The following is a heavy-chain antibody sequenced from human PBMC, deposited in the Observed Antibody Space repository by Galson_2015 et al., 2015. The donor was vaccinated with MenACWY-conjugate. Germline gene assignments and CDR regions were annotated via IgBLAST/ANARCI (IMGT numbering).Heavy chain of an antibody. D-gene: IGHD1-26*01. V-gene: IGHV5-51*01. J-gene: IGHJ6*02. CDR2: IDPVNSNI. CDR1: GYSFTNYW. CDR3: ARHPPGGRGMDI. Sequence: SGAEVKKPGESLRISCKGSGYSFTNYWIAWVRQMPGRGLEWVGLIDPVNSNIRYSPSFQGQVTISADESISTAYLQWSSLKASDTATYYCARHPPGGRGMDIWGRGTTVTVSS.